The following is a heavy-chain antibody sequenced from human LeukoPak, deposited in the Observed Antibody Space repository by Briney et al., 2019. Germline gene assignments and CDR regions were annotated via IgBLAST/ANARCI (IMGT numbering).Heavy chain of an antibody. CDR2: ISGSGGNT. Sequence: GGSLGLSCAASGFTFSSYAMSWVRQAPGEGLEWVSAISGSGGNTYFADSVKGRFTISRDNSKNTLYLQMNSLRAEDTAVYYCAKVHHGAGATPYRGAAFDIWGQGTMVIVSS. CDR1: GFTFSSYA. CDR3: AKVHHGAGATPYRGAAFDI. D-gene: IGHD1-26*01. J-gene: IGHJ3*02. V-gene: IGHV3-23*01.